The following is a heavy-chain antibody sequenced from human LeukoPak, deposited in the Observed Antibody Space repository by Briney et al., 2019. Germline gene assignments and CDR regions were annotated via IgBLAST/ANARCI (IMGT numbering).Heavy chain of an antibody. J-gene: IGHJ4*02. Sequence: GASVKVSCKASGYTLTDYYMHWVRQAPGQGLEWMGWINPNSGGTNYAQKFQGRVTMTRDTSISTVYMELSRLRSDDTAVYYCARVGYYESSGYYEYWGQGTLVTVSS. CDR3: ARVGYYESSGYYEY. D-gene: IGHD3-22*01. CDR2: INPNSGGT. CDR1: GYTLTDYY. V-gene: IGHV1-2*02.